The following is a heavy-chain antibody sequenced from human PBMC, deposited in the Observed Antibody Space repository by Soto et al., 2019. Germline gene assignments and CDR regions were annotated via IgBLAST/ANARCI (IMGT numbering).Heavy chain of an antibody. CDR1: GGSISSYY. V-gene: IGHV4-59*01. Sequence: LCGGSISSYYWSWIRQPPGKGLEWIGYIYYSGSTNYNPSLKSRVTISVDTSKNQFSLKLSSVTAADTGVYYCARNFVSLTTVNNWFDPWGQGTLVTVSS. D-gene: IGHD4-4*01. CDR3: ARNFVSLTTVNNWFDP. J-gene: IGHJ5*02. CDR2: IYYSGST.